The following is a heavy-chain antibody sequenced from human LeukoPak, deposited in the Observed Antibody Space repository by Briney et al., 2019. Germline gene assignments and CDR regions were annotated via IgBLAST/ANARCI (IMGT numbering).Heavy chain of an antibody. CDR1: GFTFSSYA. CDR2: ISYDGSNK. V-gene: IGHV3-30-3*01. Sequence: GGSLRLSCAASGFTFSSYAMHWVRQAPGKGLEWVAVISYDGSNKYYADSVKGRFTISRDNSKNTLYLQMNSLRAEDTAVYYCARDREMSDAFDIWGQGTMVTVSS. J-gene: IGHJ3*02. CDR3: ARDREMSDAFDI. D-gene: IGHD5-24*01.